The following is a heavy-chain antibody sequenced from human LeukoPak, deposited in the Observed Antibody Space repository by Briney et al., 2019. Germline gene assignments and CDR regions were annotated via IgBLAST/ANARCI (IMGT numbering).Heavy chain of an antibody. CDR3: ARIGLYSSSWYFTDP. Sequence: GGSLRLSCAASGFTISIYWMSWVRQAPGKGLEWVANIKQDGSEKYYVDSVKGRFTISRDNAKNSLYLQMNSLRAEDTAVYYCARIGLYSSSWYFTDPWGQGTLVTVSS. CDR2: IKQDGSEK. D-gene: IGHD6-13*01. J-gene: IGHJ5*02. CDR1: GFTISIYW. V-gene: IGHV3-7*01.